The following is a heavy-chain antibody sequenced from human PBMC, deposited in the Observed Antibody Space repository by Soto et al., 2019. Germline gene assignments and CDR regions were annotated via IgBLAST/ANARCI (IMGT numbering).Heavy chain of an antibody. CDR2: ISWDGGST. D-gene: IGHD5-12*01. V-gene: IGHV3-43*01. CDR3: AKPYSSTVMGDIEEYFDY. CDR1: GFTFDDYT. J-gene: IGHJ4*02. Sequence: ESGGVVVQPGGSLRLSCAASGFTFDDYTMHWVRQAPGKGLEWVSLISWDGGSTYYADSVKGRFTISRDNSKNSLYLQMNSLRTEDTALYYCAKPYSSTVMGDIEEYFDYWGQGTLVTVSS.